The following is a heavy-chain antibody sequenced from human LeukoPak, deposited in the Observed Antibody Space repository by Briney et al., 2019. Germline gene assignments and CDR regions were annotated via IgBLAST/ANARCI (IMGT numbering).Heavy chain of an antibody. V-gene: IGHV4-34*01. CDR1: GGSFSGYY. J-gene: IGHJ5*02. Sequence: SETLSLTCAVYGGSFSGYYWSWIRQPPGKGLEWIGEINHSGSTNYNPSLKSRVTISVDTSKNQFSLELSSVTAADTAVYYCARARRITMVRGAAEGFDPWGQGTLVTVSS. CDR3: ARARRITMVRGAAEGFDP. D-gene: IGHD3-10*01. CDR2: INHSGST.